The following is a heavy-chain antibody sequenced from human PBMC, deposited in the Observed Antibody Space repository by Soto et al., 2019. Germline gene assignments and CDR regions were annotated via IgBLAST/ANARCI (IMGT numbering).Heavy chain of an antibody. CDR1: GGSFSGYY. D-gene: IGHD2-2*02. V-gene: IGHV4-34*01. CDR3: ARGLRVCSSTSCYRMTTVTNNYYYYMDV. J-gene: IGHJ6*03. CDR2: INHSGST. Sequence: SETLSLTCAVYGGSFSGYYWSWIRQPPGKGLEWIGEINHSGSTNYNPSLKSRVTISVDTSKNQFSLKLSSVTAADTAVYYCARGLRVCSSTSCYRMTTVTNNYYYYMDVWGKGTTVTVSS.